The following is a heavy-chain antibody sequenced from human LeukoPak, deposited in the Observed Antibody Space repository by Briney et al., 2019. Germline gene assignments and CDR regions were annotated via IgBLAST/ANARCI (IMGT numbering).Heavy chain of an antibody. Sequence: GGSLRLSCAGSGFTFDACAMHWVRQAPGKGLEWVSGISYNSGSIGYADSVKGRFTISRDNAKNSLYLQMNSLRPEDTALYYCAKDPPVRSGSSEYYFDSWGQGTLVTVSS. CDR1: GFTFDACA. CDR3: AKDPPVRSGSSEYYFDS. V-gene: IGHV3-9*01. CDR2: ISYNSGSI. D-gene: IGHD6-6*01. J-gene: IGHJ4*02.